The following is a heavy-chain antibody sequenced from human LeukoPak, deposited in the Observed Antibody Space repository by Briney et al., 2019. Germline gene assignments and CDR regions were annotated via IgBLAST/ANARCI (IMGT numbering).Heavy chain of an antibody. V-gene: IGHV3-21*01. CDR1: GFTFSSYS. J-gene: IGHJ4*02. D-gene: IGHD6-19*01. Sequence: GGPLRLSCAASGFTFSSYSMNWVRQAPGKGLEWVSSISSSSSYIYYADSVKGRFTISRDNAKNSLYLQMNSLRAEDTAVYYCAGDGGLGVAGTLGFDYWGQGTLVTVSS. CDR3: AGDGGLGVAGTLGFDY. CDR2: ISSSSSYI.